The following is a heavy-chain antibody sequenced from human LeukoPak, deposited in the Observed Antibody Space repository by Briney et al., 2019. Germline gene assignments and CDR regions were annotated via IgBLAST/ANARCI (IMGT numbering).Heavy chain of an antibody. CDR3: ARGSTGDYYYYYYMDV. D-gene: IGHD7-27*01. J-gene: IGHJ6*03. Sequence: GGSLRLSCAASRFTFNRYSMHWVRQAPGKGLGWVAVIWYDGSNKYYADSVKGRFTISRDNSNNTLYLQMNSLSAEDTAVYYCARGSTGDYYYYYYMDVWGKGTTVTVSS. CDR1: RFTFNRYS. CDR2: IWYDGSNK. V-gene: IGHV3-33*01.